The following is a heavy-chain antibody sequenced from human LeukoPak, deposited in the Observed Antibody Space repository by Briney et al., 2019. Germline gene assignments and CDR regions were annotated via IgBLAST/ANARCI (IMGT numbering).Heavy chain of an antibody. J-gene: IGHJ3*02. CDR1: GGSISSYY. CDR3: ASAQLPSNAFDI. D-gene: IGHD2-2*01. Sequence: SETLSLTCTVSGGSISSYYWSWIRQPTGKGLEWIGRIYTSGSTNYNPSLKSRVTMSVDTSKNQFSLKLSSVTAADTAVYYCASAQLPSNAFDIWGQGTMVTVSS. CDR2: IYTSGST. V-gene: IGHV4-4*07.